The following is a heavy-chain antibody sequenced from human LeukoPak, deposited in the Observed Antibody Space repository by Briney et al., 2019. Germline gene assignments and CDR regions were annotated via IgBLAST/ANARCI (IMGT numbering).Heavy chain of an antibody. V-gene: IGHV4-4*07. CDR3: AREISTLFGVVTMRFDP. J-gene: IGHJ5*02. CDR2: IHTSGST. Sequence: SETLSLTCTVSGVSISSFYWSWIRQPAGKGLEWIGRIHTSGSTNYNPSLKSRVTMSADTSTKQFTLNLRSVTAADTAVYYCAREISTLFGVVTMRFDPWGQGTLVIVSS. D-gene: IGHD3-3*01. CDR1: GVSISSFY.